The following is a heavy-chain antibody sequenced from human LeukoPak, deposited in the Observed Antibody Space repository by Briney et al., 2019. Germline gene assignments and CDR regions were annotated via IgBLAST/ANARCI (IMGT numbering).Heavy chain of an antibody. D-gene: IGHD3-16*02. Sequence: KTSETLSLTCTVSGGSISSSSYSWGWIRQPPGKGLEWIGSIYYSGSTYYNPSLKSRVTISVDTSKNQFSLKLSSVTAADTAVYYCARHLHDYVWGSYRPDRGFDYWGQGTLVTVSS. CDR1: GGSISSSSYS. V-gene: IGHV4-39*01. J-gene: IGHJ4*02. CDR3: ARHLHDYVWGSYRPDRGFDY. CDR2: IYYSGST.